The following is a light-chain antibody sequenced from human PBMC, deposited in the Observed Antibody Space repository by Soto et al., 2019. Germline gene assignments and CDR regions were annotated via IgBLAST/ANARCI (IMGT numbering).Light chain of an antibody. CDR1: QSVSSN. CDR2: AAS. V-gene: IGKV1-39*01. CDR3: QQSYSPPPVT. J-gene: IGKJ5*01. Sequence: MTQSPATLSVSPGEGATLSCRVSQSVSSNLAWYQQKPGKAPKLLIYAASSLQSGVPSRFSGSGSGTDFTLTTSSLQPEDFATYYCQQSYSPPPVTFGQGTRLEIK.